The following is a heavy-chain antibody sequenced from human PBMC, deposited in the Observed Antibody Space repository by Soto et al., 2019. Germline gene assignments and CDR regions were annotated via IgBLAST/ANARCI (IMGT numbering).Heavy chain of an antibody. D-gene: IGHD3-22*01. Sequence: SETLSLTCTVSGGSFSDHYWSWIRQPPGKGLEWIGYIHYRGSTNYNPSLKSRVTTSVDMSKKQVSLRLSSVTAADTAMYYCARSIRGDFDSSGYYGPDYFDHWGQGTPVT. CDR2: IHYRGST. CDR1: GGSFSDHY. V-gene: IGHV4-59*11. CDR3: ARSIRGDFDSSGYYGPDYFDH. J-gene: IGHJ4*02.